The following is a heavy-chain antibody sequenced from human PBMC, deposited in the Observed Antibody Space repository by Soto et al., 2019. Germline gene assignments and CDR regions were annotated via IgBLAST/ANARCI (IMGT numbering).Heavy chain of an antibody. J-gene: IGHJ6*02. D-gene: IGHD6-13*01. CDR3: ARGSRLYGMDV. Sequence: QVQLQQWGAGLLKPSETLSLTCAVYGGSFSGYYWSWIRQPPGKGLEWIGEINHSGSTNYNPSLKRRVTISVDTSKNQFSLKLSSVTAADTAVYYCARGSRLYGMDVWGQGTTVTVSS. CDR1: GGSFSGYY. CDR2: INHSGST. V-gene: IGHV4-34*01.